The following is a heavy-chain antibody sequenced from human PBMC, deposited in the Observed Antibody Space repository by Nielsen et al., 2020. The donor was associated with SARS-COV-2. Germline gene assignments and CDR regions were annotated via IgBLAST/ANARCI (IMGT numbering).Heavy chain of an antibody. D-gene: IGHD3-10*01. J-gene: IGHJ5*02. Sequence: SETLSLTCTVSGGSVSSGSYYWSWIRQPPGKGLEWIGYIYYSGSTNYNPSLKSRVTISVDTSKNQFSLKLSSVTAADTAVYYCARHNFGSGATNWFDPWGQGTLVTVSS. CDR2: IYYSGST. V-gene: IGHV4-61*01. CDR1: GGSVSSGSYY. CDR3: ARHNFGSGATNWFDP.